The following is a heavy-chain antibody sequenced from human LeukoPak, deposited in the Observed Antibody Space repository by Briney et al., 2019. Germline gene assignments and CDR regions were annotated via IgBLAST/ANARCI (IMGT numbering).Heavy chain of an antibody. J-gene: IGHJ6*02. V-gene: IGHV3-23*01. D-gene: IGHD3-10*01. CDR3: GRDMDV. CDR1: GFIFTNYA. CDR2: ISAGGGTT. Sequence: PGGALRLSCAASGFIFTNYAMNWVRQAPGKGLEWVSGISAGGGTTYYADSVKGRFTISRDNAKNSLYLQINSLRAEDTAVYYCGRDMDVWGQGSTVTVSS.